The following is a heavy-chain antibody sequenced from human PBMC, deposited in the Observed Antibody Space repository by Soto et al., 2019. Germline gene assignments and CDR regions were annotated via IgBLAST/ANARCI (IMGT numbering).Heavy chain of an antibody. CDR2: VWFDGSDK. CDR3: ARDTRGSYLDY. CDR1: GFTFSTYG. V-gene: IGHV3-33*01. Sequence: QVQLVESGGGVVQPGRSLRLSCAASGFTFSTYGMHWVRQAPGKGLEWVALVWFDGSDKYSSDSVKGRFTISRDNSKNTLYLQMNSLRAEDTAVYYCARDTRGSYLDYWGQGTLVTVSS. D-gene: IGHD3-16*01. J-gene: IGHJ4*02.